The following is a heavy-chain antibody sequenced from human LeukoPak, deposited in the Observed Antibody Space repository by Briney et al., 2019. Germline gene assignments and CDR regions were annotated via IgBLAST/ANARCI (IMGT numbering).Heavy chain of an antibody. CDR3: AKDRQPLTMIVAGFFDY. Sequence: GGSLRLSCAASGFTFSSYGMHWVRQAPGKGLEWVAFIRYDGSNKYYADSVKGRFTISRDNSKNTLYLQMNSLRAEDTAVYYCAKDRQPLTMIVAGFFDYWGQGTLVTVSS. D-gene: IGHD3-22*01. J-gene: IGHJ4*02. CDR2: IRYDGSNK. CDR1: GFTFSSYG. V-gene: IGHV3-30*02.